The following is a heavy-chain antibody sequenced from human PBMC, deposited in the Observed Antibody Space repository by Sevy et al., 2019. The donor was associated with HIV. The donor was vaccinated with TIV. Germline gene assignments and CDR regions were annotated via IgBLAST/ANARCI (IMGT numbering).Heavy chain of an antibody. CDR1: GGSITDYY. D-gene: IGHD5-12*01. CDR3: ARDTSGYSNTWYSYCNFYGLGV. J-gene: IGHJ6*02. CDR2: FHHYGSP. V-gene: IGHV4-59*13. Sequence: SETLSLSCSVSGGSITDYYWNWIRQSPDKGLEWIGHFHHYGSPKYNPSLKSRVTISADTSKNQFYLRLTSVTPADTAVYYCARDTSGYSNTWYSYCNFYGLGVWGHGTTVTVSS.